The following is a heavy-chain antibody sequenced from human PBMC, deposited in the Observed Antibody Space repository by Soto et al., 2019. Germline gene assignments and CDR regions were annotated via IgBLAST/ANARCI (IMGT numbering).Heavy chain of an antibody. CDR2: IYYSGST. D-gene: IGHD4-17*01. CDR1: GGSISSGGYY. J-gene: IGHJ4*02. Sequence: QVQLQESGPGLVKPSQTLSLTCTVSGGSISSGGYYWSWIRQHPGKGVEWIGYIYYSGSTYYNPSLKSLVTISVDTSKNHYSLKLSSVAAADTAVYYCARVGYGDYLVNGGAIDYWGQGTLVTVAS. V-gene: IGHV4-31*01. CDR3: ARVGYGDYLVNGGAIDY.